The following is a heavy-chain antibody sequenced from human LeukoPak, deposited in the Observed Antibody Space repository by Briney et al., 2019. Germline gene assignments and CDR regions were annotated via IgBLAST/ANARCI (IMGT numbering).Heavy chain of an antibody. CDR1: GFTFSSYA. D-gene: IGHD6-6*01. V-gene: IGHV3-64*01. Sequence: GGSLRLSCAASGFTFSSYAMHWVRQAPGKGLEYVSAISSNGGSTYYANSVKGRFTISRDNSKNTLYHQMGSLRAEDMAVYYCARGYVFSSSSLGYWGQGTLVTVSS. CDR3: ARGYVFSSSSLGY. CDR2: ISSNGGST. J-gene: IGHJ4*02.